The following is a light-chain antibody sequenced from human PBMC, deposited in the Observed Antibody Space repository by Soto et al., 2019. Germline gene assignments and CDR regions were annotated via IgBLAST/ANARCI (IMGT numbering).Light chain of an antibody. CDR1: SSDVGGYNY. J-gene: IGLJ1*01. V-gene: IGLV2-8*01. CDR2: EVN. Sequence: QSVLTQPPSASGSPGQSVTISCTGTSSDVGGYNYVSWYQQHPGKAPKLMIYEVNRRPSGVPDRFSGSKSGNTASLTVSGLQAEDEADYYCSSYAGRNTFVFGTGTKV. CDR3: SSYAGRNTFV.